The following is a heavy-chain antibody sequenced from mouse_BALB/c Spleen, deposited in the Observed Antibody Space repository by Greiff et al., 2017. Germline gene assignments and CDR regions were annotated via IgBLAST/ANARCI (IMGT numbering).Heavy chain of an antibody. Sequence: QVQLKESGAELAKPGASVKMSCKASGYTFTSYWMHWVKQRPGQGLEWIGYINPSTGYTEYNQKFKDKATLTADKSSSTAYMQLSSLTSEDSAVYYCARKDRYFAWFAYWGQGTLVTVSA. J-gene: IGHJ3*01. CDR1: GYTFTSYW. CDR2: INPSTGYT. CDR3: ARKDRYFAWFAY. D-gene: IGHD2-14*01. V-gene: IGHV1-7*01.